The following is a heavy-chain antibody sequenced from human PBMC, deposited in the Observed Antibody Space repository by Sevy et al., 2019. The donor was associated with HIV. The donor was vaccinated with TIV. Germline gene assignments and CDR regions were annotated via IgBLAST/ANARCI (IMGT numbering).Heavy chain of an antibody. Sequence: GGSLRLSCTASGFTFSSAWMSWVRQAPGKGLEWVGRIKSEFDGGAIDYAAPVKGRLTISREDSKNTVYLQMNSLKTEDTAVYYCITDPAYRGYDEEVINYYFYGMDVWGLGTTVTVSS. CDR1: GFTFSSAW. V-gene: IGHV3-15*01. CDR2: IKSEFDGGAI. CDR3: ITDPAYRGYDEEVINYYFYGMDV. D-gene: IGHD5-12*01. J-gene: IGHJ6*02.